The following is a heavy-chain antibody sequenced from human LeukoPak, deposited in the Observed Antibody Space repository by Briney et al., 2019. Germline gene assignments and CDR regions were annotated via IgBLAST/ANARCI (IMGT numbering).Heavy chain of an antibody. V-gene: IGHV1-2*02. CDR1: GYTFTGYY. Sequence: ASVKVSCKASGYTFTGYYMHWVRQAPGQGLEWMGWINPNSGGTNYAQKFQGRVTMTRDTSISTAYMELSRLRSDDTAVYFCARGRYGLGSEQIDYWGQGTLVTVSS. D-gene: IGHD3-10*01. CDR2: INPNSGGT. CDR3: ARGRYGLGSEQIDY. J-gene: IGHJ4*02.